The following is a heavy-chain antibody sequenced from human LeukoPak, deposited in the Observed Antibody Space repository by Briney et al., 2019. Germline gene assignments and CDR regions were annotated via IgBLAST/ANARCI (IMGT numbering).Heavy chain of an antibody. V-gene: IGHV1-46*01. D-gene: IGHD1-14*01. CDR1: GYTFTSYY. CDR2: INPSGGDT. CDR3: AREVMDNLRFDY. J-gene: IGHJ4*02. Sequence: GASVKVSCKASGYTFTSYYIHWVRQAPGHGLEWMGIINPSGGDTSYAQKFQGRLTMTRDTSTNTVYMELTSLRSEDTAVYYCAREVMDNLRFDYWGQGTLVTVSS.